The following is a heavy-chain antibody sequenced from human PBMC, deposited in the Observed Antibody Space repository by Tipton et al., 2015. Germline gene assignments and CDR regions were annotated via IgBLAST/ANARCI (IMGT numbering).Heavy chain of an antibody. CDR2: IGSRTSYI. V-gene: IGHV3-21*01. CDR1: GFTFSSYS. Sequence: SLRLSCAASGFTFSSYSMNWVRQAPGKGLEWVSSIGSRTSYIHYADSVKGRFTISRDNAKNALYLQMNSLRAEDTAVYYCARGGDYDDSSGEFDYWGQGTLVTVSS. CDR3: ARGGDYDDSSGEFDY. J-gene: IGHJ4*02. D-gene: IGHD3-22*01.